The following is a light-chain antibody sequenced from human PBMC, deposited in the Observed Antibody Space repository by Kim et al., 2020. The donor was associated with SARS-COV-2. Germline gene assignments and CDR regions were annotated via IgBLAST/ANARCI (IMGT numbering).Light chain of an antibody. Sequence: DIHMTQSPFTLSASVGDRVTIICRASQSISSWLAWYQQKPGKAPNLLIYDASSLVSGVPSRFSGSGSGTEFTLTISSLQPDDFATYYCQQYHSYGRWTFGQGTKVEIK. CDR2: DAS. J-gene: IGKJ1*01. V-gene: IGKV1-5*02. CDR1: QSISSW. CDR3: QQYHSYGRWT.